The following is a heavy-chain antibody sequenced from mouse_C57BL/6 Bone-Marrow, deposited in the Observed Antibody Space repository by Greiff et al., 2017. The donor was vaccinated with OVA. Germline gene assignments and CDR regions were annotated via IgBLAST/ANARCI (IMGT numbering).Heavy chain of an antibody. D-gene: IGHD2-10*01. V-gene: IGHV1-82*01. CDR1: GYAFSSSW. CDR3: ARGPTGLPRYFDV. J-gene: IGHJ1*03. CDR2: IYPGDGDT. Sequence: QVQLQQSGPELVKPGASVKISCKASGYAFSSSWMNWVKQRPGKGLEWIGRIYPGDGDTNYNGKFKGKATLTADKSSSTAYMQLSSLTSEDSAVYCGARGPTGLPRYFDVWGTGTTVTVSS.